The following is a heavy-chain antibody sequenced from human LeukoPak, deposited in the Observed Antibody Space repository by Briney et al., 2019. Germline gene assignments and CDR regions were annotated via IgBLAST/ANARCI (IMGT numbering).Heavy chain of an antibody. CDR3: ARDRGYYRDY. V-gene: IGHV4-31*03. J-gene: IGHJ4*02. CDR2: IYYSGTT. CDR1: GGSISSGGYY. D-gene: IGHD3-22*01. Sequence: SQTLSLTCTVSGGSISSGGYYWSWIRRHPGKGLEWIGYIYYSGTTYYNPSLKSRVTISVDTSKNQFSLKLTSVTAADTAVYYCARDRGYYRDYWGQGTLVTVSS.